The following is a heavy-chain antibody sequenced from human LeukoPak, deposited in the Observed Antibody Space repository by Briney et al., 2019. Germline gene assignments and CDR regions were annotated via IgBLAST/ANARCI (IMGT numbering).Heavy chain of an antibody. Sequence: PSETLSLTCAVYGGSFSGYYWSWIRQPPGKGLEWIGEINHSGSTNYNPSLKSRVTISVDTSKNQFSQKLSSVTAADTAVYYCARGSRAARLRLNWFDPWGQGTLVTVSS. CDR3: ARGSRAARLRLNWFDP. D-gene: IGHD6-6*01. V-gene: IGHV4-34*01. J-gene: IGHJ5*02. CDR2: INHSGST. CDR1: GGSFSGYY.